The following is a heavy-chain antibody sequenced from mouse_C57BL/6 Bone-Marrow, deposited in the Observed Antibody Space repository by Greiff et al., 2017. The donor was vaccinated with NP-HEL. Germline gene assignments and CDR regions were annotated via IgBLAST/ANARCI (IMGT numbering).Heavy chain of an antibody. Sequence: QVQLQQSGAELARPGASVKLSCKASGYTFTSYGISWVKQRTGQGLEWIGEIYPRDGSTKYNEKFKGKATLTVDTSSSTAYMELHSLTSEDSAVYFCGTAQAYAMDYWGQGTSVTVSS. D-gene: IGHD3-2*02. CDR1: GYTFTSYG. CDR3: GTAQAYAMDY. J-gene: IGHJ4*01. CDR2: IYPRDGST. V-gene: IGHV1-81*01.